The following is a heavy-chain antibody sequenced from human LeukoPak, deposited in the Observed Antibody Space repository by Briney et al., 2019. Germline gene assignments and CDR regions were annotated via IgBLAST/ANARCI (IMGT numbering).Heavy chain of an antibody. J-gene: IGHJ4*02. CDR2: IIPIFGTA. V-gene: IGHV1-69*13. D-gene: IGHD2-15*01. CDR3: ARDCTHCSGGSRFDH. Sequence: SVKVSCKASGGTFSSYAISWVRQAPGQGLEWMGGIIPIFGTANYAQKFQGRVTITADESTSTGYMELSSLRSEDTAVYYCARDCTHCSGGSRFDHWGQGTLVTVSS. CDR1: GGTFSSYA.